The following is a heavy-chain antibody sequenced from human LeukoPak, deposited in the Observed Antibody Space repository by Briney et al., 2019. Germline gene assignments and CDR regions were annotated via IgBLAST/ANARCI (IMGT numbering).Heavy chain of an antibody. CDR1: GFTFSSYW. CDR3: VREYSSSSGRAFDI. J-gene: IGHJ3*02. Sequence: PGGSLRLSCAASGFTFSSYWMHSVRQAPGKGLVWVSRISTDGSSTNSADSVKGRLTISRDNAKNTLYLQMNSLRAEDTAVYYCVREYSSSSGRAFDIWGQGTMVTVSP. CDR2: ISTDGSST. D-gene: IGHD6-6*01. V-gene: IGHV3-74*01.